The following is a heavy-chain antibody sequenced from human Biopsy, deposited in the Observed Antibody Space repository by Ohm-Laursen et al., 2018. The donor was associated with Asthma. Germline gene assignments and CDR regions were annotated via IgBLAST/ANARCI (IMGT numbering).Heavy chain of an antibody. D-gene: IGHD3-10*01. J-gene: IGHJ6*02. CDR2: IYYTGGD. Sequence: LSLTCIVSGGSVSTGSYYWSWIRQPPGKGLEWLGYIYYTGGDNYNPSLKSRVTISVDTSKNQFSLRLNSVTAANTAVYYCARGPNYHGSGRAPIGMDVWGQGTTVTVSS. V-gene: IGHV4-61*01. CDR3: ARGPNYHGSGRAPIGMDV. CDR1: GGSVSTGSYY.